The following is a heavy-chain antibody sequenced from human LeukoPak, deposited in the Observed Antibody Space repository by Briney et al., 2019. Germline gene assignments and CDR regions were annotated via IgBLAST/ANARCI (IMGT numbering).Heavy chain of an antibody. CDR1: RGSISSGGYH. J-gene: IGHJ4*02. Sequence: SQTLSLTCTVSRGSISSGGYHWSWIRQPPGKGLEWIGEINHSGSTNYNSSLKSRVTISVDTSKNQFSLKLSSVTAADTAVYYCARSFGGNFDYWGQGTLVTVSS. CDR2: INHSGST. D-gene: IGHD3-16*01. CDR3: ARSFGGNFDY. V-gene: IGHV4-30-2*01.